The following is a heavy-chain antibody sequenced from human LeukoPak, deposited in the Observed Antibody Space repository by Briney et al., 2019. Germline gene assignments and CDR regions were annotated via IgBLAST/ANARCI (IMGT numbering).Heavy chain of an antibody. CDR1: SGSISSSSYY. CDR3: AGYAVAGTNY. V-gene: IGHV4-39*01. D-gene: IGHD6-19*01. J-gene: IGHJ4*02. CDR2: IYYSGIP. Sequence: SDTLSLTCTVSSGSISSSSYYWGPIRQPPHKGLHCNGSIYYSGIPYYNASLKIRVTISVDTSKNQSSLKLSSVTAADTAVYYCAGYAVAGTNYWGQGTLVTVSS.